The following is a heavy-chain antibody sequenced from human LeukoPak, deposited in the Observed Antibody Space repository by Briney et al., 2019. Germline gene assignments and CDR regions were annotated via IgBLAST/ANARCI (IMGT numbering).Heavy chain of an antibody. CDR3: AKDREGLRYFDWLLYY. V-gene: IGHV3-23*01. D-gene: IGHD3-9*01. CDR2: ISGSGGST. CDR1: GFIVSGDC. J-gene: IGHJ4*02. Sequence: GGSLRLSCVVSGFIVSGDCMSWVRQASGKGLEWVSAISGSGGSTYYADSVKGRFTISRDNSKNTLYLQMNSLRAEDTAVYYCAKDREGLRYFDWLLYYWGQGTLVTVSS.